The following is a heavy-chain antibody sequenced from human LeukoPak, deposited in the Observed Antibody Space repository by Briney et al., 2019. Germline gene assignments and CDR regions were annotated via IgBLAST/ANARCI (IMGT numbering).Heavy chain of an antibody. V-gene: IGHV4-4*07. D-gene: IGHD5-12*01. CDR1: GGSISSYY. Sequence: KPSETLSLTCTVSGGSISSYYWSWIRQPAGKGLEWIGRIYTSGSTNYNPSLKSRVTMPVDTSKNQFSLKLSSVTAADTAVYYCARDRSGYSGYVASYFDYWGQGTLVTVSS. CDR2: IYTSGST. CDR3: ARDRSGYSGYVASYFDY. J-gene: IGHJ4*02.